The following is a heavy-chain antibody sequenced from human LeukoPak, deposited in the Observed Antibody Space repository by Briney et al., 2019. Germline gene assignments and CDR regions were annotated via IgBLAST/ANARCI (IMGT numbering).Heavy chain of an antibody. CDR3: ARSRWELLDY. Sequence: SETLSLTCTVSVGSVSGGCYYWSGIRQPPGKGLEWIGYIYYSGNTNYNPSLKSRVTISLDMSKNQFSLKLSSVTAADTAIYYCARSRWELLDYWGQGTLVTVSS. D-gene: IGHD1-26*01. CDR2: IYYSGNT. CDR1: VGSVSGGCYY. J-gene: IGHJ4*02. V-gene: IGHV4-61*01.